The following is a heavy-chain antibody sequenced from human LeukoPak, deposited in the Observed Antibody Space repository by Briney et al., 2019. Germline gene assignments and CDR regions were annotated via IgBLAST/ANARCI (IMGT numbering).Heavy chain of an antibody. D-gene: IGHD4-17*01. CDR2: ISSRGDSR. CDR3: AHYDWDV. Sequence: GGSLRLSCAASGFNVSGYEMNWVRQAAGKGLEWVSYISSRGDSRHYADSVRGRFVISRDNAKNSLYLQMYSLRVEDTAVYYCAHYDWDVWGQGTTVTVSS. CDR1: GFNVSGYE. J-gene: IGHJ6*02. V-gene: IGHV3-48*03.